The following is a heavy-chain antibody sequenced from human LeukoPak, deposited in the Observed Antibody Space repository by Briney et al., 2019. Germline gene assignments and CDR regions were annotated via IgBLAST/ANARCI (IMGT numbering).Heavy chain of an antibody. CDR2: IYTTGTT. CDR3: ARGDSSGYCHIDY. D-gene: IGHD3-22*01. Sequence: PGGSLRLSCAASGFAVQGNYMYWLRQAPGKGLEWVSTIYTTGTTYCSDSVNRRCMMPSDSSKNTVYLEMTSLRVEDTALYYCARGDSSGYCHIDYWGQGTPVTVSS. V-gene: IGHV3-66*01. CDR1: GFAVQGNY. J-gene: IGHJ4*02.